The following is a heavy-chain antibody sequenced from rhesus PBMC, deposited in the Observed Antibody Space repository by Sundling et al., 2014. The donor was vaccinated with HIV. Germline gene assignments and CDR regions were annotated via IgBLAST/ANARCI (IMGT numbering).Heavy chain of an antibody. D-gene: IGHD2-39*02. J-gene: IGHJ6*01. Sequence: QVQLQESGPGVVKPSETLSLTCAVSGGSISDSYRWCWIRQPPGKGLEWIGYIYGTGGSTEYNPSLKSRVSISKDTSKNQFSLKLRSVTAADTGSYYCVRGYCSGGVCFQYGFDSWGQGVVVTVSS. CDR1: GGSISDSYR. V-gene: IGHV4S10*01. CDR2: IYGTGGST. CDR3: VRGYCSGGVCFQYGFDS.